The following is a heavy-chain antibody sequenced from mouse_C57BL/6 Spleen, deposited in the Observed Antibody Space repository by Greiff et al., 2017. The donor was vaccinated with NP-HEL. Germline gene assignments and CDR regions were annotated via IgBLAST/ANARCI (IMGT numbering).Heavy chain of an antibody. V-gene: IGHV1-74*01. Sequence: QVQLQQPGAELVKPGASVKVSCKASGYTFTSYWMHWVKQRPGQGLEWIGRIHPSDSDTNYNQKFKGKATLTVDKSSSTAYMQLSSLTSEDSAVYYCATIGGYGDYDGDWYFDVWGTGTTVTVSS. J-gene: IGHJ1*03. CDR2: IHPSDSDT. CDR3: ATIGGYGDYDGDWYFDV. CDR1: GYTFTSYW. D-gene: IGHD2-4*01.